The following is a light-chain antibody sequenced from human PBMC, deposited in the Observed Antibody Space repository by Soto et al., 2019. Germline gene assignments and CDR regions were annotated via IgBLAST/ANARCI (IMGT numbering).Light chain of an antibody. Sequence: ILMTQSPSTVSGSGLDIGTLSFLASRSIGGSLAWYQQKPGQTPRLLIYDASTWETGVPTRFSGSRSGTDFTLTISSLQPEDFAAYYCQQYNSAPLTFGGGTKVDIK. CDR1: RSIGGS. CDR3: QQYNSAPLT. J-gene: IGKJ4*01. V-gene: IGKV1-5*01. CDR2: DAS.